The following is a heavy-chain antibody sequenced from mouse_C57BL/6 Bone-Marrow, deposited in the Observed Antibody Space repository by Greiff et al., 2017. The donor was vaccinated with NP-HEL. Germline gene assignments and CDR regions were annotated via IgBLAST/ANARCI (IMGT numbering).Heavy chain of an antibody. J-gene: IGHJ3*01. CDR2: IYPGDGDT. CDR1: GYAFSSSW. D-gene: IGHD1-1*01. V-gene: IGHV1-82*01. Sequence: VQLQQSGPELVKPGASVKISCKASGYAFSSSWMNWVKQRPGKGLEWIGRIYPGDGDTNYNGKFKGKATLTADKSSSTAYMQLSSLTSEDSAVYFCARGDTVGTYWGQGTLVTVSA. CDR3: ARGDTVGTY.